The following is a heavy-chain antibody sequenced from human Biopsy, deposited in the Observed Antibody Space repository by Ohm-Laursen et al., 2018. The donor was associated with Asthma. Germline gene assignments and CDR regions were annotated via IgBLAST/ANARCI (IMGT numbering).Heavy chain of an antibody. Sequence: SVKVSCKSLGGTFNTYVIGWVRQAPGQGLEWMGGINSVFGTTTYPQKFQDRVTITADDSTSTVYMELSSLRSGDTAVYYCARKAGSCISRTCYSLDFWGQGTLVTVS. CDR1: GGTFNTYV. CDR3: ARKAGSCISRTCYSLDF. V-gene: IGHV1-69*13. D-gene: IGHD2-2*01. J-gene: IGHJ4*02. CDR2: INSVFGTT.